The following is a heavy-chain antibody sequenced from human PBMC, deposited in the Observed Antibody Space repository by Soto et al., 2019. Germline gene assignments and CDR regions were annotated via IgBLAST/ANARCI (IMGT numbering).Heavy chain of an antibody. CDR1: GFTFSSYA. Sequence: GGSLRLSCAASGFTFSSYAMHWVRQAPGKGLEWVAVISYDGSNKYYADSVKGRFTISRDNSKNTLYLQMNSLRAEDTAVYYCAKDGVWAGTEDFDYWGQGTLVTSPQ. D-gene: IGHD1-7*01. CDR3: AKDGVWAGTEDFDY. J-gene: IGHJ4*02. CDR2: ISYDGSNK. V-gene: IGHV3-30-3*01.